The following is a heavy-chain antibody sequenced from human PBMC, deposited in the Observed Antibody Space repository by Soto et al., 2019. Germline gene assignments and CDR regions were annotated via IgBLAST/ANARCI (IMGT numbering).Heavy chain of an antibody. CDR1: GYSFDSFG. CDR3: ARDLRVGANSDAGDV. V-gene: IGHV1-18*01. J-gene: IGHJ3*01. D-gene: IGHD1-26*01. CDR2: VNAHNHIT. Sequence: QLVQSGAEVKKPGASMKVSCQASGYSFDSFGISWVRQAPGQGLEWMGRVNAHNHITKYAQKFQGRVTITRDTSTSTDYLEVRRLRSADTAVYYCARDLRVGANSDAGDVWGQGTMVTVS.